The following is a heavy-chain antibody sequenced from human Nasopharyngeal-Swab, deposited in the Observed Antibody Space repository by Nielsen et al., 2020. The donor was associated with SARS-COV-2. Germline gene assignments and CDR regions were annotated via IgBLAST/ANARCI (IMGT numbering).Heavy chain of an antibody. Sequence: SETLSLTCTVSGGSISSYYWNWIRQPPGKGLEWIGYIYHSGSTNYNPSLRSRVTISVDTSKTQFSLKLSSVTAADTAVYYCARNHAFGDSSFDYWGQGTTVTVSS. CDR1: GGSISSYY. CDR3: ARNHAFGDSSFDY. V-gene: IGHV4-59*08. CDR2: IYHSGST. D-gene: IGHD2-21*01. J-gene: IGHJ4*02.